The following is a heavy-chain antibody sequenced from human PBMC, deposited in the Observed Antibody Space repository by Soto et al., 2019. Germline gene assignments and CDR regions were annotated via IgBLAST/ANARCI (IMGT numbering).Heavy chain of an antibody. CDR1: VDTFSNYA. V-gene: IGHV1-69*10. Sequence: SVTVSCKLSVDTFSNYAINWVRLAPGQGLEWMGAIVPIFSLTNYAQKFQGRVTMTEDTSTDTAYMELSSLRSEDTAVYYCATLNRYNWNDGPDYWGQGTLVTVSS. CDR3: ATLNRYNWNDGPDY. J-gene: IGHJ4*02. D-gene: IGHD1-20*01. CDR2: IVPIFSLT.